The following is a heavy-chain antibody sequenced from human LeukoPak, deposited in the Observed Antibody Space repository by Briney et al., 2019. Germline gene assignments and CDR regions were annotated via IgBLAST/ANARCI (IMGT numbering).Heavy chain of an antibody. CDR3: ARDGPWGIAVAGTLDY. Sequence: SETLSLXCTVSGGSISSGDYYWSWIRQPPGKGLEWIGYIYYSGSTYYNPSLKSRVTISVDTSKNQFSLKLSSVAAADTAVYYCARDGPWGIAVAGTLDYWGQGTLVTVSS. J-gene: IGHJ4*02. V-gene: IGHV4-30-4*08. CDR1: GGSISSGDYY. D-gene: IGHD6-19*01. CDR2: IYYSGST.